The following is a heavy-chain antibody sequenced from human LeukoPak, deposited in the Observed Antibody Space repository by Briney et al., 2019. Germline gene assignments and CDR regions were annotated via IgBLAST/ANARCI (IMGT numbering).Heavy chain of an antibody. CDR3: RKRGYRYEFDY. J-gene: IGHJ4*02. V-gene: IGHV3-23*01. D-gene: IGHD5-18*01. CDR1: AFTFSTYA. CDR2: ISVTGGGT. Sequence: GRSLRLSCVVSAFTFSTYAMRWIRQAPGNWLEWVSSISVTGGGTAYAASVKGPFTISRDNTKNPLCLQMNSLRTEHTAVYYCRKRGYRYEFDYWGQGTLVTVSS.